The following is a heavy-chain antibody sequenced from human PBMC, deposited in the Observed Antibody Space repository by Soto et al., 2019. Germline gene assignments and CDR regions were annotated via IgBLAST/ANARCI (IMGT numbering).Heavy chain of an antibody. D-gene: IGHD6-6*01. CDR1: GFTFDDYA. J-gene: IGHJ3*02. CDR3: AKDIQMSIAAAFDI. V-gene: IGHV3-9*01. CDR2: ISWNSGSI. Sequence: EVQLVESGGGLVQPGRSLRLSCAASGFTFDDYAMHWVRQAPGKGLEWVSGISWNSGSIGYADSVKGRFTISRDNAKNSLYLQMNSLRAEDTALYYCAKDIQMSIAAAFDIWGQGTMVTVSS.